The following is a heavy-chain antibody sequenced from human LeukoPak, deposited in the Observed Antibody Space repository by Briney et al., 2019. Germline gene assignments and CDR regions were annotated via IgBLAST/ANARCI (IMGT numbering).Heavy chain of an antibody. V-gene: IGHV4-39*01. J-gene: IGHJ4*02. CDR2: IYYSGGT. D-gene: IGHD3-22*01. Sequence: SETLSLTCTVSGASISTSSYYWGWIRQPPGKGLEWLGSIYYSGGTYYNPSLKSRVTISVDTSKNQFSLNLYSVTAADTAVFYCARSYYYDYRQIDYWGQGTLVTVSS. CDR1: GASISTSSYY. CDR3: ARSYYYDYRQIDY.